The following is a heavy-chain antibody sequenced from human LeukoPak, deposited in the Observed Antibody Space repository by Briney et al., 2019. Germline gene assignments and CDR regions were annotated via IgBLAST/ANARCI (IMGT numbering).Heavy chain of an antibody. V-gene: IGHV3-21*01. J-gene: IGHJ3*02. CDR3: ARGDDSSGWRGAAFDI. CDR1: GFTVTNNY. D-gene: IGHD6-19*01. Sequence: GGSLRLSCAASGFTVTNNYMTWGRQAPGKGLEWVSSISTSSNYIYYADSVKGRFTISRDNAKNSLYLQMNSLRAEDTALYYCARGDDSSGWRGAAFDIWGQGTMVTVSS. CDR2: ISTSSNYI.